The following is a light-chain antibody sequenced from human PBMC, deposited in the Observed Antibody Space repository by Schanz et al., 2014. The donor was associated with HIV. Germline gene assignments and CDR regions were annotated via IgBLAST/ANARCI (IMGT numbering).Light chain of an antibody. CDR3: SSYAGNNTYV. V-gene: IGLV2-14*03. CDR2: GVS. Sequence: QSALTQPASVSGSPGQSITISCTGTRRDIGAYNYVSWYQQYPGKAPQLIIFGVSNRPSGVSTRFSGSKSGNTASLSISGLQAEDEADYYCSSYAGNNTYVYGTGTKVTVL. J-gene: IGLJ1*01. CDR1: RRDIGAYNY.